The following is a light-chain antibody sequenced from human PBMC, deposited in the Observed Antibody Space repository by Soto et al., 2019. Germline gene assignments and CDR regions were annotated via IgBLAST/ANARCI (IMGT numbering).Light chain of an antibody. J-gene: IGLJ1*01. CDR1: SSDVGGYNF. V-gene: IGLV2-8*01. Sequence: QSVLTQPPSASGSPGQSVTISCTGTSSDVGGYNFVSWYQQHPGKAPKLMIYEVSKRPSGVPDRFSGSKSGNTASLTVSGLQAEDEADYYCCSYAGSSTSVFGPGTKVTVL. CDR3: CSYAGSSTSV. CDR2: EVS.